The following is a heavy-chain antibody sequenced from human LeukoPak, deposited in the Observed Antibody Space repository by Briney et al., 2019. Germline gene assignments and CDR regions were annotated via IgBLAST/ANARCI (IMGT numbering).Heavy chain of an antibody. J-gene: IGHJ5*02. D-gene: IGHD2-15*01. V-gene: IGHV1-18*01. CDR1: GYTFLNYA. CDR2: ITAYNVNT. Sequence: ASVKVSCKAAGYTFLNYAITWVRQAPGQGGEGMGWITAYNVNTNYAPKFQGTVTMTTDTSTTTAYMELRNLKSDDTAVYYCARDCSGGTCSSHWFDPWGQGTLVTVSS. CDR3: ARDCSGGTCSSHWFDP.